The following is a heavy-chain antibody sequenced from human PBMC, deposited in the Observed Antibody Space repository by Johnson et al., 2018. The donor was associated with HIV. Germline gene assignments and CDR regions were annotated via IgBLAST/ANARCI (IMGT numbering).Heavy chain of an antibody. V-gene: IGHV3-7*01. CDR3: VRAHLIYPNNAYDM. CDR1: GFIFDDYG. D-gene: IGHD1/OR15-1a*01. J-gene: IGHJ3*02. CDR2: INVDGSQT. Sequence: VQLVESGGGVVRPGGSLRLSCAVSGFIFDDYGISWVRQVPGKGLEWVANINVDGSQTFYLDSVQGRFTISRDNVNNSVFLLLNNLRVEDTAVYFCVRAHLIYPNNAYDMWGPGKMVTVSS.